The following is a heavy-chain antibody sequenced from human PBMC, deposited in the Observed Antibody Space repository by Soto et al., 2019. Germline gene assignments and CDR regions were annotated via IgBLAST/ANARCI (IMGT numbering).Heavy chain of an antibody. CDR2: IWYDGSNK. J-gene: IGHJ4*02. CDR3: ARSSGMRGYDYVIDY. Sequence: GGSLRLSCAASGFTFSSYGMHWVRQAPGKGLEWVAVIWYDGSNKYYADSVKGRFTISRDNSKNTLYLQMNSLRAEDTAVYYCARSSGMRGYDYVIDYWGQGTLVTVSS. V-gene: IGHV3-33*01. D-gene: IGHD5-12*01. CDR1: GFTFSSYG.